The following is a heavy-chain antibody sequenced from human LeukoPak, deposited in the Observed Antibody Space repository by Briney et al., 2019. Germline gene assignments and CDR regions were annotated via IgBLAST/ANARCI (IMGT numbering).Heavy chain of an antibody. Sequence: PGGSLRLSCAASGFTSTSYTMNWVRQAPGKGLEWVSSIKSSDAYIYYADSVKGRFTISRDNARNSLYLQMNSLRVEDTAVYYCARAGAMAASRYYFDYWGQGTLVTAYS. J-gene: IGHJ4*02. D-gene: IGHD6-19*01. CDR1: GFTSTSYT. V-gene: IGHV3-21*01. CDR2: IKSSDAYI. CDR3: ARAGAMAASRYYFDY.